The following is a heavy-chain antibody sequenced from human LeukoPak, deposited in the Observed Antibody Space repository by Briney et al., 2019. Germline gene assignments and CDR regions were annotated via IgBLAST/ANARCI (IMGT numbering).Heavy chain of an antibody. V-gene: IGHV3-21*01. D-gene: IGHD3-9*01. CDR3: ARANHTYYDILTGYYRDAYYFDY. CDR1: GFTFSSYS. Sequence: GGSLRLSCAASGFTFSSYSMNWVRQAPGKGLEWVSSISSSSSYIYYADPVKGRFTISRDNSKNTLYLQMNSLRAEDTAVYYCARANHTYYDILTGYYRDAYYFDYWGQGTLVTVSS. CDR2: ISSSSSYI. J-gene: IGHJ4*02.